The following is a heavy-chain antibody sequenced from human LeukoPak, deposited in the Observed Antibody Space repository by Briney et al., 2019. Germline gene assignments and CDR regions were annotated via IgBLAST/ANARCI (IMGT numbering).Heavy chain of an antibody. Sequence: PSETLSLTCTVSGGSISSYYWSWIRQPPGKGLEWIGYIYYSGSTNYNPSLKSRVTISVDTSKNQFSLKLSSVTAADTAVYYCARYGGSGTYFFDYWGWGTLVTVSS. D-gene: IGHD3-10*01. CDR2: IYYSGST. CDR1: GGSISSYY. CDR3: ARYGGSGTYFFDY. J-gene: IGHJ4*02. V-gene: IGHV4-59*12.